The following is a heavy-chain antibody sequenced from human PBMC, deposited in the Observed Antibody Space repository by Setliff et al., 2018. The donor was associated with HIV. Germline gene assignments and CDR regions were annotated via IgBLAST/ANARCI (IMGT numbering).Heavy chain of an antibody. CDR2: ISAYNGNT. V-gene: IGHV1-18*01. CDR3: ARVGTGATEYFDY. J-gene: IGHJ4*02. D-gene: IGHD1-26*01. CDR1: GYTFSNYD. Sequence: ASVKVSCKASGYTFSNYDINWVRQAPGQGLEWMGWISAYNGNTKYTQKFQGRVTMTTDTSTSTAYMELSSLRSEDTAVYYCARVGTGATEYFDYWGQGTLVTVSS.